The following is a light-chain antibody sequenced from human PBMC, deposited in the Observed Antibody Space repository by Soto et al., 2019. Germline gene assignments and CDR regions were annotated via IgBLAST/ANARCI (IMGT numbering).Light chain of an antibody. V-gene: IGKV3-20*01. CDR2: GAS. Sequence: EIVLTQSPGTLSLSPGERATLSCRASQSVSSSYLAWYQQKPGQAPSLLIYGASSRATGIPDRFSGSGSGTDFTLTINRLEPEHFAVYYCQQYGSSPLTFGGGTKVEIK. CDR1: QSVSSSY. CDR3: QQYGSSPLT. J-gene: IGKJ4*01.